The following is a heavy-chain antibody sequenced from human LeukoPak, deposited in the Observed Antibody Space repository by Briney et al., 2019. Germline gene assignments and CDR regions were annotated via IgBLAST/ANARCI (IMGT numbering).Heavy chain of an antibody. CDR1: GYTFINYD. Sequence: ASVKVSSKASGYTFINYDINWVRQATGQGLEWMGWMNPNSGNTGYAQKFQGRVTITRNTSISTAYMELSSLRSEDTAVYYCARRSVIRYCSSASCNDYYYYMDVWGKGTTVTVSS. CDR3: ARRSVIRYCSSASCNDYYYYMDV. J-gene: IGHJ6*03. CDR2: MNPNSGNT. D-gene: IGHD2-2*01. V-gene: IGHV1-8*03.